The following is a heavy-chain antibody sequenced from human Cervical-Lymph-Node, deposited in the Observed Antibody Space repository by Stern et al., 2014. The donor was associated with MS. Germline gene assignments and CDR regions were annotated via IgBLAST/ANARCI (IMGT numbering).Heavy chain of an antibody. D-gene: IGHD3-10*01. Sequence: VQLVQSGAEVKKPGASVTVSCNVSRHPLSELAIHWLRKLPTSGLEWLGQFDPEDGETVYAQRLQGRPTMTEDTNTGTAYMTLTALTSDDTAVYYCATDRGVKWGPGTLVAVSS. CDR1: RHPLSELA. CDR3: ATDRGVK. V-gene: IGHV1-24*01. J-gene: IGHJ4*02. CDR2: FDPEDGET.